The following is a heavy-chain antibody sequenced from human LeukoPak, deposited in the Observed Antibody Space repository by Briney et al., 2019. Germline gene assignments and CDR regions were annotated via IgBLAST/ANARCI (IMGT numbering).Heavy chain of an antibody. J-gene: IGHJ4*02. CDR1: GFTFNNYA. D-gene: IGHD3-10*01. Sequence: GGSLRLSCAASGFTFNNYAMTWVRQAPGEGLQWVSAISRSGTTAYYADSVKGRFTICRNNSNNILYLQMGSLRAEDTAVYYCAKGDSQETGSYYSDYWGQGTLVTVSS. CDR3: AKGDSQETGSYYSDY. V-gene: IGHV3-23*01. CDR2: ISRSGTTA.